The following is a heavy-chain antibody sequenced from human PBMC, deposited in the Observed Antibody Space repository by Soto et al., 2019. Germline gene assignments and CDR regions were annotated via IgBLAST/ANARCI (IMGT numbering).Heavy chain of an antibody. CDR2: IIPIFGTA. Sequence: QVQLVQSEAEVKKPGSSVKVSCKASGGTFSSYAISWVRQAPGQGLEWMGGIIPIFGTANYAQKFQGRVTITADESTSTAYMELSSLRSEDTAVYYCARSGSCSGGSCYFETDAFDIWGQGTMVTVSS. CDR1: GGTFSSYA. D-gene: IGHD2-15*01. V-gene: IGHV1-69*01. J-gene: IGHJ3*02. CDR3: ARSGSCSGGSCYFETDAFDI.